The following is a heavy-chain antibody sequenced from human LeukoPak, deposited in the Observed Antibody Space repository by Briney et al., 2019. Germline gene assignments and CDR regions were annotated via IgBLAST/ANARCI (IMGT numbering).Heavy chain of an antibody. J-gene: IGHJ4*02. V-gene: IGHV4-34*01. Sequence: SESLSLTCAVSGFSFGDYYWGWVRQTPGKGLEWIGEINHSGYTKDSPSLKRRVTLSIDTSRKKFSLNLRSMTVADAGIYYCTRMTTGHDYWGQGTLVTVSS. D-gene: IGHD4-17*01. CDR1: GFSFGDYY. CDR2: INHSGYT. CDR3: TRMTTGHDY.